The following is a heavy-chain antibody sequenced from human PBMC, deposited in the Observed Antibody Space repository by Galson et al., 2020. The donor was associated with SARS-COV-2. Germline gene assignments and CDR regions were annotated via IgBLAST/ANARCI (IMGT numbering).Heavy chain of an antibody. CDR3: ARVGGMATTPANYYYYGLDV. CDR1: GFPISSYS. V-gene: IGHV3-21*01. Sequence: GGYLRLSCAASGFPISSYSMNWVRQAPGKGLEWVSSISAGSSYIYYADSVKGRFTISRDNAKHSLYLQMNSLRAEDTAVYYCARVGGMATTPANYYYYGLDVWGQGTTVTVSS. D-gene: IGHD2-15*01. CDR2: ISAGSSYI. J-gene: IGHJ6*02.